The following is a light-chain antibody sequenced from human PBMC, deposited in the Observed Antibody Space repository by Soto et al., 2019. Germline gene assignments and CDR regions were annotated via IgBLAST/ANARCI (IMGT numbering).Light chain of an antibody. V-gene: IGKV3-11*01. Sequence: EFVLTQSPATLSLSPGERATLSCRASQSVSFYLAWYQQKPGQAPRLLIYDASNRATGIPARFSGSGSGTDFTLTISSLEPEDFAVYYCQQRSNWLTFGGGTKVEIK. CDR2: DAS. J-gene: IGKJ4*01. CDR1: QSVSFY. CDR3: QQRSNWLT.